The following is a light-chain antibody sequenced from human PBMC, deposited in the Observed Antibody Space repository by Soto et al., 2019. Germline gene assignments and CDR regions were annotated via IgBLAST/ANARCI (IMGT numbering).Light chain of an antibody. Sequence: DIVLTQSPGTLSLSPGERASLSCRASQSVSSGHLAWYQQKPGQAPRLLIYGASSRATGIPDRFSGSGSGTDFTLTISSLEPEDFAVYYCQQRSNSFTFGPGTKVDIK. CDR3: QQRSNSFT. V-gene: IGKV3D-20*02. CDR1: QSVSSGH. CDR2: GAS. J-gene: IGKJ3*01.